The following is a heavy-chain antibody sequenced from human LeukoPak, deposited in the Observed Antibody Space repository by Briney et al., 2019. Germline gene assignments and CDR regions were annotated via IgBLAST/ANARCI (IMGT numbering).Heavy chain of an antibody. J-gene: IGHJ3*02. V-gene: IGHV3-48*03. CDR2: ISSRGGTI. Sequence: GGSLRLSCAASGLTFSSSEMNWVRQAPGKGLEWISYISSRGGTIYHADSVKGRFTVSRDNAKNSLYLQMNSLRAEDTAVYYCATQGRSAISGIGGQGTMVTVSS. CDR3: ATQGRSAISGI. CDR1: GLTFSSSE. D-gene: IGHD3-3*01.